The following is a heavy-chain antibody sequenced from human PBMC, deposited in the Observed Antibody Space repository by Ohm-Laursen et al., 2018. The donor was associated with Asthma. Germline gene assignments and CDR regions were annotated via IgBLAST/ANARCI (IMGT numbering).Heavy chain of an antibody. CDR2: IFYNGST. D-gene: IGHD5-12*01. Sequence: SQTLSLTCTVSGGSVSSGSYYWSWVRQPPGKGLEWIGFIFYNGSTSYNPSLRSRVAISIDTSKNQFSLKVTSVIAADTAVYFCARDGGGYGVNYYYYGMDVWGQGTTVSVSS. CDR1: GGSVSSGSYY. V-gene: IGHV4-30-4*01. CDR3: ARDGGGYGVNYYYYGMDV. J-gene: IGHJ6*02.